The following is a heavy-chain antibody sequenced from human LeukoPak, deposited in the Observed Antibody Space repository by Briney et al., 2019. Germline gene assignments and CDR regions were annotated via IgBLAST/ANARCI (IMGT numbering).Heavy chain of an antibody. CDR3: ARREYYYGSGSSHDAFDI. J-gene: IGHJ3*02. Sequence: GGSLRLSCAASEFTFSSYSMNWVRQAPGKGLEWVSSISSSSSYIYYADSVKGRFTISRDNAKNSLYLQMSSLRAEDTAVYYCARREYYYGSGSSHDAFDIWGQGTMVTVSS. CDR2: ISSSSSYI. CDR1: EFTFSSYS. D-gene: IGHD3-10*01. V-gene: IGHV3-21*01.